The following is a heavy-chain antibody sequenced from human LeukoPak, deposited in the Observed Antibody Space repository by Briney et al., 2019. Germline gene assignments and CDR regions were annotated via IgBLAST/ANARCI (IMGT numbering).Heavy chain of an antibody. Sequence: PSQTLSLTCAISGDSVSSNGASWNWIRQSPSRGLEWLGRTYYRSQQWHSDYAPSVKGRITLNPDTSKNQVYLQLNAMTPEDTAVYYCGRETDFGVVTNWGQGTLVTVSS. D-gene: IGHD3-3*01. CDR1: GDSVSSNGAS. CDR3: GRETDFGVVTN. J-gene: IGHJ4*02. CDR2: TYYRSQQWHS. V-gene: IGHV6-1*01.